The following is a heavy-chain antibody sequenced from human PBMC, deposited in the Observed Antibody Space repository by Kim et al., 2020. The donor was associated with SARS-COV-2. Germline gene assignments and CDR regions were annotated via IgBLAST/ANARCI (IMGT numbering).Heavy chain of an antibody. CDR3: AKDLMPIPMVWGVIILRGDQNDY. D-gene: IGHD3-10*01. CDR1: GFTFSSYA. V-gene: IGHV3-23*01. Sequence: GGSLRLSCAASGFTFSSYAMRWVRQAPGKGLEWVSAISGSGGSTYYADSVKGRFTISRDNSKNTLYLQMNSLRAEDTAVYYCAKDLMPIPMVWGVIILRGDQNDYCGQGTRVIVSS. J-gene: IGHJ4*02. CDR2: ISGSGGST.